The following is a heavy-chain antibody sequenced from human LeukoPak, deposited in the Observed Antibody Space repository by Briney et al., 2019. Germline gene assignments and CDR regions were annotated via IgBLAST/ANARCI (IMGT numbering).Heavy chain of an antibody. V-gene: IGHV4-34*01. Sequence: SETLSLTCTVSGDSISDYYWSWIRQPPGKGLEWIGEINHSGSTNYNPSLKSRVTISVDTSKNHFSLKLSSVTAADTAVYYCARLFSSGWYQTLGFDYWGQGTLVTASS. CDR1: GDSISDYY. CDR2: INHSGST. J-gene: IGHJ4*02. CDR3: ARLFSSGWYQTLGFDY. D-gene: IGHD6-19*01.